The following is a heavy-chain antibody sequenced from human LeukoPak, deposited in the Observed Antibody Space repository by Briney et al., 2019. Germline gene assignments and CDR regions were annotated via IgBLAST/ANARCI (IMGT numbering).Heavy chain of an antibody. V-gene: IGHV3-53*01. J-gene: IGHJ6*03. CDR1: GFTVSSNY. CDR2: IYSGGST. Sequence: GGSLRLSCAASGFTVSSNYMSWVRQAPGKGLEWVSVIYSGGSTYYADSLKGRFTSSRDNSKNTLYLQMNSLRAEDTAVYYCARVGYSYGPNNYYYYYYMDVWGKGTTVTVSS. CDR3: ARVGYSYGPNNYYYYYYMDV. D-gene: IGHD5-18*01.